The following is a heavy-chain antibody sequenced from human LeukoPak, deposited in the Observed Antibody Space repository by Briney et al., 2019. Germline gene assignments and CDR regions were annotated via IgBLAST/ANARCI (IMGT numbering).Heavy chain of an antibody. V-gene: IGHV4-59*01. J-gene: IGHJ4*02. Sequence: SETLSLTCTVSGGSISSYYWSWIRQPPGKGLERIGYIYYSGSTNYNPSLKSRVTISVDTSKNQFSLKLSSVTAADTAVYYCARVGYDILTGYLYYFDYWGQGTLVTVSS. CDR2: IYYSGST. CDR3: ARVGYDILTGYLYYFDY. CDR1: GGSISSYY. D-gene: IGHD3-9*01.